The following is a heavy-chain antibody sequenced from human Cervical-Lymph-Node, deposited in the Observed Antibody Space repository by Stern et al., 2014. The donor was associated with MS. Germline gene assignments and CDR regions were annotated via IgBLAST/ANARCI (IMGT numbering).Heavy chain of an antibody. CDR1: GFTVSASY. CDR2: LYSGGTT. D-gene: IGHD4-23*01. J-gene: IGHJ4*02. Sequence: EVQLVESGGGLVRPGGSLRLSCVVSGFTVSASYMSWVRQSPGKGLQCVSVLYSGGTTYYADDVRGRFTISKDNSKNTVHLQMNSLSVEDSAVYYCARDRGGNSFEIDYWGQGTLVTVSS. V-gene: IGHV3-66*02. CDR3: ARDRGGNSFEIDY.